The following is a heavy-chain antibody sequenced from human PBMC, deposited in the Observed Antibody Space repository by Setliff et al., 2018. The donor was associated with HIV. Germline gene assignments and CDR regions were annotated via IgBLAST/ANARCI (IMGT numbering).Heavy chain of an antibody. Sequence: ASVKVSCKAFGYTFTSYALNWVRQAPGQGLEWMGWINTYTANPMYAQGFTGRFVFSLDTSVRTAYLQISSLKAEDTALYYCARDRGVRGADDAFNIWGLGTMVTVSS. CDR2: INTYTANP. J-gene: IGHJ3*02. D-gene: IGHD3-10*01. CDR3: ARDRGVRGADDAFNI. CDR1: GYTFTSYA. V-gene: IGHV7-4-1*02.